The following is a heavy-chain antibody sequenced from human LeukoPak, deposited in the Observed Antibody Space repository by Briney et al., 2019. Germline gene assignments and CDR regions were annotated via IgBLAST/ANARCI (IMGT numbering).Heavy chain of an antibody. CDR1: GFTISNNS. CDR3: AKPLRSGYDLGY. CDR2: ISGSGGST. Sequence: GGSLRLSCAASGFTISNNSMSWVRQAPGKGLEWVSAISGSGGSTYYADSVKGRFTISRDNSKNTLYLQMNSLRAEDTAVYYCAKPLRSGYDLGYWGQGTLVTVSS. V-gene: IGHV3-23*01. D-gene: IGHD5-12*01. J-gene: IGHJ4*02.